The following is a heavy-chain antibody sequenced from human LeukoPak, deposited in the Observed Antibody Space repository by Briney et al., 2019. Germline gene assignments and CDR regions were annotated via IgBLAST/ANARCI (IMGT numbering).Heavy chain of an antibody. D-gene: IGHD1-26*01. J-gene: IGHJ3*02. Sequence: GGSLRLSCAASGFTFSSYDMHWVRQAPGKGLEWVAVMSYDGSNKYYADSVKGRFTISRDNSKNTLYLQMNSLRAEDTAVYYCAKGAPWELPGAFDIWGQGTMVTVSS. CDR3: AKGAPWELPGAFDI. CDR2: MSYDGSNK. V-gene: IGHV3-30-3*01. CDR1: GFTFSSYD.